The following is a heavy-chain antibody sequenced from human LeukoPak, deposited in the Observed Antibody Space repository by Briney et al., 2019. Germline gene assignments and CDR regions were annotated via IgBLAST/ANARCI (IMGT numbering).Heavy chain of an antibody. V-gene: IGHV1-46*01. CDR3: ARDFPRIAVAGTKPGYYYGMDV. J-gene: IGHJ6*02. D-gene: IGHD6-19*01. CDR1: GYTFTNYY. CDR2: INPSGGST. Sequence: ASMKVSCKASGYTFTNYYMHWVRQAPGQGLEWMGIINPSGGSTSYAQKFQGRVTMTWDTSTSTVYMELSSLRSEDTAVYYCARDFPRIAVAGTKPGYYYGMDVWGQGTTVTVSS.